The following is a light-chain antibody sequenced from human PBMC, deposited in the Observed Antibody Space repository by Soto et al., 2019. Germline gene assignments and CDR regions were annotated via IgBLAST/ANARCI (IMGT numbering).Light chain of an antibody. CDR1: QSVGSD. CDR3: QQYGTSPSWT. J-gene: IGKJ1*01. CDR2: DIF. V-gene: IGKV3-20*01. Sequence: EIVMTQSPGTLSLSPGERATLSCRASQSVGSDLAWYQQKPGQAPRLVIYDIFTRATGVPTRISGSGSGTDFTLTISRLEPEDFGVYFCQQYGTSPSWTFGQGTKVDIK.